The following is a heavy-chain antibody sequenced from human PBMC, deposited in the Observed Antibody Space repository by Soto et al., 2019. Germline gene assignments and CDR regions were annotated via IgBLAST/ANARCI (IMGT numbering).Heavy chain of an antibody. CDR3: ARVRALAADGMDV. CDR2: ISSSSSYT. D-gene: IGHD6-19*01. V-gene: IGHV3-11*05. J-gene: IGHJ6*02. CDR1: GFTFSDYY. Sequence: QVQLVESGGGLVKPGGSLRLSCAASGFTFSDYYMMWIRQAPGKGLKWVSYISSSSSYTNYADSVKGRFTISRDNAKNSLYLQMNSLRADDTAVYYCARVRALAADGMDVWGQGTTVTVSS.